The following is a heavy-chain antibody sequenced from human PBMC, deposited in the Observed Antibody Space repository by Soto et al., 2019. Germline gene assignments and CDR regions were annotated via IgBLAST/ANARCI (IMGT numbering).Heavy chain of an antibody. V-gene: IGHV4-34*01. D-gene: IGHD3-10*01. Sequence: SETLSLTCAVYGGSFSGYYWSWIRQPPGKGLEWIGEINHSGSTDYNPSLKSRVTISVDTSKNQFSMKLSSVTAADTAVYYCARGWGSSDYWGQGTLVTVSS. CDR2: INHSGST. CDR3: ARGWGSSDY. CDR1: GGSFSGYY. J-gene: IGHJ4*02.